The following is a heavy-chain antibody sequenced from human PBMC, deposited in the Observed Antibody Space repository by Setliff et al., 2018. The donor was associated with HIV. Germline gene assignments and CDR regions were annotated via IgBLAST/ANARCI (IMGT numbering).Heavy chain of an antibody. CDR1: GGTFSSSA. CDR3: ATQTVAVGAPGYFDS. J-gene: IGHJ4*02. V-gene: IGHV1-69*10. Sequence: SVKVSCKASGGTFSSSALSWVRQARGQGPEWLGGIIPVFGMTDYAQNFQGSLTITADTSTSTAYMELLSLRSEDTAIYYCATQTVAVGAPGYFDSWGQGTLVTVSS. CDR2: IIPVFGMT. D-gene: IGHD2-15*01.